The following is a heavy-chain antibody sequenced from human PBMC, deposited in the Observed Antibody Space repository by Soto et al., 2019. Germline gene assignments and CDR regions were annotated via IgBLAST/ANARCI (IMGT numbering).Heavy chain of an antibody. Sequence: SENLYLTCTVSGVSIRSYYWGWIRQPPGKELEWIGYIYYSGRTNYNPSLKSRVTISLDTSKNQFSLKLSSVTAADTAVYYCPRVECSAGTSSPFDYWGQGTLVTVS. CDR3: PRVECSAGTSSPFDY. V-gene: IGHV4-59*01. CDR2: IYYSGRT. J-gene: IGHJ4*02. D-gene: IGHD2-15*01. CDR1: GVSIRSYY.